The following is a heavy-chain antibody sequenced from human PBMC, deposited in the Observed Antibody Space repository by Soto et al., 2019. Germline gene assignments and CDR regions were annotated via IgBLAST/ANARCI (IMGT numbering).Heavy chain of an antibody. CDR1: GGTISSSTYY. CDR2: IYYSGST. Sequence: SETQCLTCTVSGGTISSSTYYWGWMRQPPGKGLEWIGSIYYSGSTYYNPSLKSRVTISVDTSKNQFSLRVNSVTAADTAVYYCARHRGLRGGHDYWGQGTLVTVSS. J-gene: IGHJ4*02. V-gene: IGHV4-39*01. CDR3: ARHRGLRGGHDY. D-gene: IGHD5-12*01.